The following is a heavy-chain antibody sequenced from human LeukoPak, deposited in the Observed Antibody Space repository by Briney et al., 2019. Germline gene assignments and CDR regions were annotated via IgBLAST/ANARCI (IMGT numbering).Heavy chain of an antibody. CDR3: ARRLQAGWFDP. V-gene: IGHV1-18*01. CDR2: ISAYNGNT. D-gene: IGHD4-11*01. CDR1: GYTFTSYG. Sequence: ASVKVSCKASGYTFTSYGFNWVRQAPGQGLEWMGWISAYNGNTNYAQKIQGRVTMTTDTSTSTAYMELRSLRSDDTAIYYCARRLQAGWFDPWGQGTLVTVSS. J-gene: IGHJ5*02.